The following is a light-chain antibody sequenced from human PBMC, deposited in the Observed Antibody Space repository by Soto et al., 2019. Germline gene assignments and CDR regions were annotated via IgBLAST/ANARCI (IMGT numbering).Light chain of an antibody. J-gene: IGKJ5*01. CDR1: QSFRCL. CDR2: VAY. Sequence: VLTQSPVTLSLSPVERATLSCRASQSFRCLLAWYQQKPGQAPRLLIYVAYIRATAILPRFSGSGSGTHFTRTISSREPEVTAVYYCQQRHMWPITFGQGTLLEIK. V-gene: IGKV3-11*01. CDR3: QQRHMWPIT.